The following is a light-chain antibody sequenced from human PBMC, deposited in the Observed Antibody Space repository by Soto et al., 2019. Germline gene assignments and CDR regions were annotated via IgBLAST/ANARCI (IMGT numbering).Light chain of an antibody. J-gene: IGLJ1*01. CDR2: DVS. CDR3: SSYTSSSTYV. Sequence: QSALTQPASVSGSPGQSITISCTGTSSDVGGYNYVSWYQQHPGEAPQLMIYDVSNRPSGISDRFSGSKSGNTASLTISGLQAEDEADYYCSSYTSSSTYVFGTGTKVTVL. V-gene: IGLV2-14*01. CDR1: SSDVGGYNY.